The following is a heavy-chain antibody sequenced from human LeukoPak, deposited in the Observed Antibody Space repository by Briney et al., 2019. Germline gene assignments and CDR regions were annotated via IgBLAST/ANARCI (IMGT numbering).Heavy chain of an antibody. Sequence: GASVKVSCKASRYTFTSYDINWVRQATGQGLEWMGWMNPNSGNTGYAQKFQGRVTMTRDMSTSTVYMELSSLRSEDTAVYYCARDLLERVYSADLVYWGQGTLVTVSS. D-gene: IGHD2-21*01. CDR3: ARDLLERVYSADLVY. V-gene: IGHV1-8*02. J-gene: IGHJ4*02. CDR2: MNPNSGNT. CDR1: RYTFTSYD.